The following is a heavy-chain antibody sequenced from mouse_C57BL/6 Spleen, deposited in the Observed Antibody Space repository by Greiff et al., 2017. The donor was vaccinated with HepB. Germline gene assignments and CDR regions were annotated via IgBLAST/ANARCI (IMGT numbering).Heavy chain of an antibody. CDR3: AREVTTVVARKNYFDY. Sequence: VQLQQSGAELVKPGASVKISCKASGYAFSSYWMNWVKQRPGKGLEWIGQIYPGDGDTNYNGKFKGKATLTADKSSSTAYMQLSSLTSEDSAVYFWAREVTTVVARKNYFDYWGQGTTLTVSS. J-gene: IGHJ2*01. D-gene: IGHD1-1*01. CDR1: GYAFSSYW. CDR2: IYPGDGDT. V-gene: IGHV1-80*01.